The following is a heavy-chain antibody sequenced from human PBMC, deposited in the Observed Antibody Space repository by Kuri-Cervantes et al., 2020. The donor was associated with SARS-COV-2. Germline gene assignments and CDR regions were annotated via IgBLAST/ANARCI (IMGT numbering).Heavy chain of an antibody. CDR3: ARDVYYYDSSGYVNNDAFDI. J-gene: IGHJ3*02. V-gene: IGHV4-59*08. Sequence: SETLSLTCTVSGGSISSHYWSWIRQPPGKGLEWIGYIYYSGSTNYNPSLKSRVTISVDTSKNQFSLKLSSVTAADTAVYYCARDVYYYDSSGYVNNDAFDIWGQGTMVTVSS. D-gene: IGHD3-22*01. CDR1: GGSISSHY. CDR2: IYYSGST.